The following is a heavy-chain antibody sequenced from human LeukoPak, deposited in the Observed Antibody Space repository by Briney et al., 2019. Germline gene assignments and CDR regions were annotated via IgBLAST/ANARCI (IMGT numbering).Heavy chain of an antibody. CDR2: INSDGTMT. CDR1: GFTFSRSW. D-gene: IGHD3-16*01. V-gene: IGHV3-74*01. Sequence: GGSLRLSCAASGFTFSRSWMHWVRQAPGKGLVWVSHINSDGTMTSYVDSVKGRFTISRDNAKNTLYLQMNSLRAEDTAVYYCAKDSGITFGGVTPIPFDYWGQGVLVTVSS. CDR3: AKDSGITFGGVTPIPFDY. J-gene: IGHJ4*02.